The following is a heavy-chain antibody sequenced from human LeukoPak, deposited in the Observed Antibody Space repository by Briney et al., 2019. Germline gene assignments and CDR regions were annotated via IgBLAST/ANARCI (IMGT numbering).Heavy chain of an antibody. CDR3: ARQSWLPYFDY. J-gene: IGHJ4*02. CDR2: IWYTGRT. Sequence: PSETLSLICSVSDDSMSSSSYYWGWLRQPPGKGLVWLGSIWYTGRTDYSPSLRSRVTMSIDTSKRLFSVRLSSVTAADTAVYFCARQSWLPYFDYWGQGALVTVSS. CDR1: DDSMSSSSYY. D-gene: IGHD5-18*01. V-gene: IGHV4-39*07.